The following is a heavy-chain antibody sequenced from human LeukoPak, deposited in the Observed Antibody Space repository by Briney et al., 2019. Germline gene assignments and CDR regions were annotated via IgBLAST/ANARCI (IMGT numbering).Heavy chain of an antibody. CDR1: GGSISSGSYY. J-gene: IGHJ6*03. CDR2: IYTSGST. CDR3: ARGVPAAKSITMVRGVSVVYYMDV. Sequence: SETLSLTCTVSGGSISSGSYYWSWIRQPAGKGLEWIGRIYTSGSTNYNPSLKSRVTMSVDTSKNQFSLKLSSVTAADTAVYYCARGVPAAKSITMVRGVSVVYYMDVWGKGTTVTISS. D-gene: IGHD3-10*01. V-gene: IGHV4-61*02.